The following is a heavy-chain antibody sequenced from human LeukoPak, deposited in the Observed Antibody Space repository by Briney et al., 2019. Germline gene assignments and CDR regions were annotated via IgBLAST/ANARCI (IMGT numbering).Heavy chain of an antibody. J-gene: IGHJ2*01. CDR1: GGSISSYY. CDR3: ARHSGYSYGYWYFDL. Sequence: SETLSLTCTVSGGSISSYYWSWIRQPPGEGLEWIGYIYYSGSTNYNPSLKSRVTISVDTSKNQFSLKLSSVTAADTAVYYCARHSGYSYGYWYFDLWGRGTLVTVSS. CDR2: IYYSGST. V-gene: IGHV4-59*08. D-gene: IGHD5-18*01.